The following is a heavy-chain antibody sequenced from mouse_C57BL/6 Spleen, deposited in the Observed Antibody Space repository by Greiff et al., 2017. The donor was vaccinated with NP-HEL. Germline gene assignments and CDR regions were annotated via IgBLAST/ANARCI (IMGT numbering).Heavy chain of an antibody. CDR1: GFTFSDYG. CDR2: ISSGSSTI. Sequence: EVMLVESGGGFVKPGGSLKLSCAASGFTFSDYGMHWVRQAPEKGLEWVAYISSGSSTIYYADTVKGRFTISRDNAKNTLFLQMTSLRSEDTAMYYCARHGYWGQGTTLTVSS. V-gene: IGHV5-17*01. J-gene: IGHJ2*01. CDR3: ARHGY.